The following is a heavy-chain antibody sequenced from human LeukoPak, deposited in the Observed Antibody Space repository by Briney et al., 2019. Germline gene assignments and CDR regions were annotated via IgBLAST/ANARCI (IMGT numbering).Heavy chain of an antibody. J-gene: IGHJ6*02. V-gene: IGHV3-21*06. Sequence: GGSLRLSCAASGFTFSGYSMNWVRQAPGKGLEWVSSISSSSAYIYYADSVKGRFTISRDNAKNSLYLQMNSLRAEDTAVYYCARDLGHYYGMDVWGQGTTVTVSS. CDR2: ISSSSAYI. CDR1: GFTFSGYS. CDR3: ARDLGHYYGMDV.